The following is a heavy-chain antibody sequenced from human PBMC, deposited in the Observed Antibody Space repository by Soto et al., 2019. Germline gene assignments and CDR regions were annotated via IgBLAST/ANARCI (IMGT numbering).Heavy chain of an antibody. CDR1: VFTLSSYW. CDR3: ARETYSSGWFYYYGMDV. V-gene: IGHV3-7*03. Sequence: PGGSLILSCTASVFTLSSYWMSWFRQDPGKGLEWVANIKQDGSEKYYVDSVKGRFTISRDNAKNSLYLQMNSLRAEDTAVYYCARETYSSGWFYYYGMDVWGQGTTVTVSS. CDR2: IKQDGSEK. J-gene: IGHJ6*02. D-gene: IGHD6-19*01.